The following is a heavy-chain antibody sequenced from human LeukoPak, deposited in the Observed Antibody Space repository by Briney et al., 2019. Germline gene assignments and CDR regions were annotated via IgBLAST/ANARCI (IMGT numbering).Heavy chain of an antibody. CDR3: ARELYDFWSGLIHY. D-gene: IGHD3-3*01. Sequence: GLSVSLLCASSGFTYSIYSMICVRQASTKGLEWVSFLRCSSSYILYADSVKGRFTISRDNAKNSLYLQMNSLRAEDTAVYYCARELYDFWSGLIHYWGQGTLATVSS. CDR1: GFTYSIYS. V-gene: IGHV3-21*01. J-gene: IGHJ4*02. CDR2: LRCSSSYI.